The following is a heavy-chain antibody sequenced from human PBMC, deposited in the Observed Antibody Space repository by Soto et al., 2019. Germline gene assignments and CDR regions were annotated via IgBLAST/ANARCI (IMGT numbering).Heavy chain of an antibody. CDR2: FFHRGIT. CDR1: GSSVRSVKYD. CDR3: ARVQRDSAMGHFDY. J-gene: IGHJ4*02. Sequence: SDNLSPTYTISGSSVRSVKYDMVWVRQPPGEGLDYIAYFFHRGITDYNPTLNSRVFISVDTSKIHFSLSLISVTAADTAVYYCARVQRDSAMGHFDYWGQG. D-gene: IGHD5-18*01. V-gene: IGHV4-30-4*02.